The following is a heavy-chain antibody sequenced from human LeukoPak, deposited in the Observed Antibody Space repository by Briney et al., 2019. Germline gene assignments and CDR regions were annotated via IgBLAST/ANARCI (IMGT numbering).Heavy chain of an antibody. V-gene: IGHV4-61*02. CDR3: ARDPAYSSSSLDY. Sequence: TSETLSLACTVSGGSISSGSYYWSWIRQPAGKGLEWFGRIYTSGSTNYTPSLKSRVTISVDTSKNQFSLKLSSVTAADTAVYYCARDPAYSSSSLDYWGQGTLVTVSS. CDR2: IYTSGST. J-gene: IGHJ4*02. D-gene: IGHD6-6*01. CDR1: GGSISSGSYY.